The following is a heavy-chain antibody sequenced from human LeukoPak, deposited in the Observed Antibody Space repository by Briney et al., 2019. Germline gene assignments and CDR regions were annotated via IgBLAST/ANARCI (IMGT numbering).Heavy chain of an antibody. J-gene: IGHJ4*02. D-gene: IGHD6-19*01. CDR3: ARLKDSSGWYPVPYFDY. Sequence: GESLKISCQGSGYSFTSYWIGWVRQLPGKGLEWMGIIYPGDSDTRYSPSFQGQVTISADKSISTAYLQWSSLKASDTAMYYCARLKDSSGWYPVPYFDYWGQGTLVTVSS. CDR1: GYSFTSYW. V-gene: IGHV5-51*01. CDR2: IYPGDSDT.